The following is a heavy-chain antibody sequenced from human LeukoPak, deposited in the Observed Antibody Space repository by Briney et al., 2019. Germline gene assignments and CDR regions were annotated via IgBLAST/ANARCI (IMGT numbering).Heavy chain of an antibody. D-gene: IGHD2-2*01. Sequence: SETLSLTCAVSGGSISSYYWSWIRQPPGKGLEWIGYIYYSGSTNYNPSLKSRVTISVDTSKNQFSLKLSSVTAADTAVYYCARAIPYCSSTSCYFFDYWGQGTLVTVSS. CDR3: ARAIPYCSSTSCYFFDY. V-gene: IGHV4-59*01. CDR1: GGSISSYY. J-gene: IGHJ4*02. CDR2: IYYSGST.